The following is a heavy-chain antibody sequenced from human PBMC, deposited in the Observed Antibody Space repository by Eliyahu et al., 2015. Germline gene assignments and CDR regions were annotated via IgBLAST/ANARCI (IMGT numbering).Heavy chain of an antibody. CDR2: INAGSGIT. D-gene: IGHD3-9*01. V-gene: IGHV1-3*01. J-gene: IGHJ3*02. CDR1: GYXFTSYA. CDR3: APSRRSFDEMLTGYFDDALHI. Sequence: QGQLVQSGAEXKKPGASVKVSCXASGYXFTSYAMHWVRQAPGQRLEXMGWINAGSGITKYSQNFQGRVTITRDTSATTVYMELSSLRSADTAVYYCAPSRRSFDEMLTGYFDDALHIWGQGTLVTVSS.